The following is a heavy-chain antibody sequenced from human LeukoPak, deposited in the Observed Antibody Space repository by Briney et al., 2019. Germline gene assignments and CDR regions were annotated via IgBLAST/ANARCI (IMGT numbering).Heavy chain of an antibody. Sequence: GGSLRLSCPASGFTFSSYWMHWVRQAPGKGLVWVSRITNDGSSTSHADSVKGRFTISRDNSKNTLYLQMNSLRAEDTAVYYCAKSRADHYYDILTGPRYYFDYWGQGTLVTVSS. CDR2: ITNDGSST. CDR3: AKSRADHYYDILTGPRYYFDY. V-gene: IGHV3-74*01. J-gene: IGHJ4*02. D-gene: IGHD3-9*01. CDR1: GFTFSSYW.